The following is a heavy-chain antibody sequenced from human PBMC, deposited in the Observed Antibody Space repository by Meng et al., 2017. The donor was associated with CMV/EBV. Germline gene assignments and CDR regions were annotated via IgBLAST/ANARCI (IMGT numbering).Heavy chain of an antibody. CDR1: GYTFTSYG. CDR2: ISAYNGNT. CDR3: ARDAVAGSRLFDY. D-gene: IGHD6-19*01. J-gene: IGHJ4*02. Sequence: ASVKVSCKASGYTFTSYGISWLRQAPGQGLEWMGWISAYNGNTNYAQKLQGRVTMTTDTSTSTAYMELRSLRSDDPAVDYCARDAVAGSRLFDYWGQGTLVTVSS. V-gene: IGHV1-18*01.